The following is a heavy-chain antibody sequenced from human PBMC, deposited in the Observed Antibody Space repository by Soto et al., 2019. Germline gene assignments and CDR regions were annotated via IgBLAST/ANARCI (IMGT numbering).Heavy chain of an antibody. CDR1: GYTFTGYY. D-gene: IGHD3-22*01. CDR3: ASYDSSGYGGGVDDAFDI. V-gene: IGHV1-2*02. CDR2: INPNSGGT. J-gene: IGHJ3*02. Sequence: ASVKVSCKASGYTFTGYYMHWVRQAPGQGLEWMGWINPNSGGTNYAQKFQGRVTMTRDTSISTAYMELSRLRSDDTAVYYCASYDSSGYGGGVDDAFDIWGQGTMVTV.